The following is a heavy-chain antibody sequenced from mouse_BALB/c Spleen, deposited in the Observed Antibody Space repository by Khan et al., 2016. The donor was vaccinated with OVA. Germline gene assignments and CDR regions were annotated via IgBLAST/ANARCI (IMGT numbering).Heavy chain of an antibody. CDR2: INPHIGET. CDR3: ARKSGSDFEY. D-gene: IGHD1-3*01. V-gene: IGHV1-20*02. Sequence: VQLQQSGPELVKPGASVKISCKASGYSFTGYFMNWVMQSHGKSLEWIGRINPHIGETFYNQKFKGKATLTVDESSSTAHMELRSLASEDSAVYYCARKSGSDFEYWGQGTTLTVSS. J-gene: IGHJ2*01. CDR1: GYSFTGYF.